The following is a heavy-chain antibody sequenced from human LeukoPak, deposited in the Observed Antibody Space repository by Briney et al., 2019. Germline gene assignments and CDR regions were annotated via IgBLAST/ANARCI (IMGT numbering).Heavy chain of an antibody. CDR3: ARHFSSSAVRGYYYMDV. CDR2: IYPGHPDT. D-gene: IGHD6-13*01. Sequence: GESLKISCKGSGYSFTSYWIGWVRQMPGKGLEWIGIIYPGHPDTRYSPSFQGQVTISADKSISTAYLQWSSLKASDTAMYYCARHFSSSAVRGYYYMDVWGKGTTVTVSS. J-gene: IGHJ6*03. CDR1: GYSFTSYW. V-gene: IGHV5-51*01.